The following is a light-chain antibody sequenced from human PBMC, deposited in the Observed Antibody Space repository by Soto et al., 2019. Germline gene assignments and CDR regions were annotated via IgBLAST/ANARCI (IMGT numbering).Light chain of an antibody. CDR1: QSVNGDY. Sequence: EIVLTQSPGTLSLSPGERATLSCRASQSVNGDYLAWYQQKPGQGPRLLIYGASSRATGIPDRFSGSGSGTDFTLTISRLEPEDSAVYYCQQYDSYSSGPFGQGTKVEIK. CDR2: GAS. CDR3: QQYDSYSSGP. V-gene: IGKV3-20*01. J-gene: IGKJ1*01.